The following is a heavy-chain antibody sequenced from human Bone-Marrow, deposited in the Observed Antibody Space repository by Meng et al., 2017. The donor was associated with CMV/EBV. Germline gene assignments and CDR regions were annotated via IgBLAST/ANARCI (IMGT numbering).Heavy chain of an antibody. CDR3: ARLYGSGSDFDY. J-gene: IGHJ4*02. Sequence: GGSLRLSCAASGFRFDDYAMHWVRPAPGKGLEWVSGISWNSGSIGYVDSVKGRFTISRDDAKNSLYLQMNSLRAEDTAVYYCARLYGSGSDFDYWGQGTPVTVSS. V-gene: IGHV3-9*01. D-gene: IGHD3-10*01. CDR1: GFRFDDYA. CDR2: ISWNSGSI.